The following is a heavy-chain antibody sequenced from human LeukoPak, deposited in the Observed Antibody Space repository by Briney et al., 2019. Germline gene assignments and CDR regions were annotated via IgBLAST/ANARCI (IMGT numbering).Heavy chain of an antibody. Sequence: SETLSLTCAVYGGSFSGYYWGWIRQPPGEGLEWIGEINHSGSTNYNPSLKSRVTISVDTSKNQFSLKLSSVTAADTAVYYCARGWYSSTTVRPYNWFDPWGQGTLVTVSS. V-gene: IGHV4-34*01. D-gene: IGHD2-15*01. CDR1: GGSFSGYY. CDR2: INHSGST. J-gene: IGHJ5*02. CDR3: ARGWYSSTTVRPYNWFDP.